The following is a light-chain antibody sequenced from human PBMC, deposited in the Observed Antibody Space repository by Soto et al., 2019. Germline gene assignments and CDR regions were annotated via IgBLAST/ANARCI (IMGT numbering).Light chain of an antibody. V-gene: IGKV1-12*01. J-gene: IGKJ4*01. CDR1: QDISRW. CDR3: QQATRFPVS. Sequence: DIQMTQSPSSVSASVGDRVTITCRASQDISRWLAWYQQKPGKAPKLLIYGASNLQSGVPSRFSGSGSGTDFTLTISCLQPEDFATYYCQQATRFPVSFGGGTKVEIK. CDR2: GAS.